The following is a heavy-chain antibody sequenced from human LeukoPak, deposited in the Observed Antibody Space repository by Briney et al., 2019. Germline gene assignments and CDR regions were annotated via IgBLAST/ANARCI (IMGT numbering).Heavy chain of an antibody. CDR1: GGSISSSSYC. V-gene: IGHV4-39*07. CDR2: INYSGSI. Sequence: SETLSLTCAVSGGSISSSSYCWGWIRQPPGRGLEWIGSINYSGSIYYNPSLKSRVTISVDTSKNQFSLKLSSVTAADTAVYYCARDRSWSGYGDSEWGQGTLVTVSS. D-gene: IGHD4-17*01. J-gene: IGHJ4*02. CDR3: ARDRSWSGYGDSE.